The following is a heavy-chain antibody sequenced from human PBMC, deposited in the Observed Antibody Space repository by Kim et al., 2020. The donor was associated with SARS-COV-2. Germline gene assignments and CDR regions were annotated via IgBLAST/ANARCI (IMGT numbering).Heavy chain of an antibody. CDR1: GGSISSYY. V-gene: IGHV4-59*01. CDR2: IYYSGST. J-gene: IGHJ5*02. Sequence: SETLSLTCTVSGGSISSYYWSWIRQPPGKGLEWIGYIYYSGSTNYNPSLKSRVTISVDTSKNQFSLKVRSVTAADTAVYYCARAARNWFEPWGQGTLVTVSS. CDR3: ARAARNWFEP. D-gene: IGHD6-6*01.